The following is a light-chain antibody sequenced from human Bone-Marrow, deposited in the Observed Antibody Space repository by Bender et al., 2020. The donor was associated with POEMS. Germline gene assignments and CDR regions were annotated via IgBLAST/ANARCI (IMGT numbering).Light chain of an antibody. CDR3: FSYAGSYTPYV. V-gene: IGLV2-14*02. CDR2: EGS. CDR1: SSGVEDYNL. Sequence: QSALTPPASVSGSPGQSITLSCTAVSSGVEDYNLVSWYQQYPGKAPKLILSEGSKRPSGTSIRFSASRSGNTASLTISGLQAEDEADYYCFSYAGSYTPYVVGTGTKVTVL. J-gene: IGLJ1*01.